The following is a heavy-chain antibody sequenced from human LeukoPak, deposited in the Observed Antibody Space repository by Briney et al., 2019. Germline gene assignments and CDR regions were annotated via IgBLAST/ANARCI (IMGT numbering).Heavy chain of an antibody. D-gene: IGHD1-26*01. J-gene: IGHJ6*03. V-gene: IGHV3-23*01. CDR3: AKRIRSGGGYYYMDV. Sequence: GGSLRLSCAASGFTFSSYGMSWVRQAPGKGLEWVSIISGTAFSTYYADSVRGRFTISRDNSKNTLYLQMNSLRAEDTAVYYCAKRIRSGGGYYYMDVWGKGTTVTISS. CDR2: ISGTAFST. CDR1: GFTFSSYG.